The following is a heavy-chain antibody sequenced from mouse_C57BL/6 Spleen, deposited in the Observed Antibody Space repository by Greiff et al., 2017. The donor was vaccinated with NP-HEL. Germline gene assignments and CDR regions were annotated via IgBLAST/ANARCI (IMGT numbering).Heavy chain of an antibody. CDR1: GFSFNTYA. V-gene: IGHV10-1*01. D-gene: IGHD2-2*01. Sequence: EVKLMESGGGLVQPKGSLKLSCAASGFSFNTYAMNWVRQAPGKGLEWVARIRSKSNNYATYYADSVKDRFTISRDDSESMLYLQMNNLKTEDTAMYYCVSGFYGYDVVFAYWGQGTLVTVSA. CDR3: VSGFYGYDVVFAY. CDR2: IRSKSNNYAT. J-gene: IGHJ3*01.